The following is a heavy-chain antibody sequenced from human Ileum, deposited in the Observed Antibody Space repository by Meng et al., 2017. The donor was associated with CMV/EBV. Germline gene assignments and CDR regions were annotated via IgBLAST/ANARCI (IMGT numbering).Heavy chain of an antibody. Sequence: QVQLVESGGVVVQPGGSLRLSCVASGFTFSSYVMNWVRQAPGKGLEWVAYLHFDGHSKYYSDSVKGRFTVSRDNSKNTLYLQLSSLRVDDTAVYYCAKDGGYYNLDYWGQGTLVTVSS. CDR3: AKDGGYYNLDY. V-gene: IGHV3-30*02. J-gene: IGHJ4*02. CDR1: GFTFSSYV. D-gene: IGHD3-22*01. CDR2: LHFDGHSK.